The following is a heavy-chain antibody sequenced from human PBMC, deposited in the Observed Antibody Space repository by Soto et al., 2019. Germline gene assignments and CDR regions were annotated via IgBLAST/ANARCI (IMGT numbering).Heavy chain of an antibody. CDR3: ARLGRSQGDAFDI. Sequence: GGSLRLSCAASGFTFSSYGMNWVRQAPGKGLEWVSSISSSSSYIYYADSVKGRFTISRDNAKNSLYLQMNSLRAEDTAVYYCARLGRSQGDAFDIWGQGTMVTVSS. J-gene: IGHJ3*02. CDR2: ISSSSSYI. V-gene: IGHV3-21*01. CDR1: GFTFSSYG.